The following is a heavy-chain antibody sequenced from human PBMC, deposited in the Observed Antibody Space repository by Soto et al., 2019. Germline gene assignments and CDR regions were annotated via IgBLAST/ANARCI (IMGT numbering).Heavy chain of an antibody. CDR2: INQEGSEK. Sequence: EVQLVESGGGLVQPGGSLRLSCAASGFTFNKYWMSWVRQAPGKGLEWVANINQEGSEKYHVDSMKGRFTISRDNFKNALYLQMNILGADDSAVYYCALDYKPEQPDAFDIWGRGTMVTVSS. D-gene: IGHD3-10*01. V-gene: IGHV3-7*01. CDR1: GFTFNKYW. CDR3: ALDYKPEQPDAFDI. J-gene: IGHJ3*02.